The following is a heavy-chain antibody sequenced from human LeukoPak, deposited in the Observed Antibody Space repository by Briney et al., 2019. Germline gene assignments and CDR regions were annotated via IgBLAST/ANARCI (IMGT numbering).Heavy chain of an antibody. CDR1: GYTFTGYY. CDR3: ARSEIGRLSIRWRGGFDY. D-gene: IGHD4-23*01. V-gene: IGHV1-2*02. CDR2: INPNSGGT. Sequence: ASVKVSCKASGYTFTGYYMHWVRQAPGQGLEWMGWINPNSGGTNYAQKFQGRVTMTRDTSISTAYMELSRLRSDDTAVYYCARSEIGRLSIRWRGGFDYWGQGTLVTVSS. J-gene: IGHJ4*02.